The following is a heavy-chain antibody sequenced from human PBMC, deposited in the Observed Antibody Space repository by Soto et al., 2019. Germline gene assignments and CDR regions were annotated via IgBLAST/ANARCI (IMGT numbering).Heavy chain of an antibody. V-gene: IGHV5-51*01. CDR2: IYPGDSNT. CDR1: GYSFTSYW. D-gene: IGHD3-3*01. CDR3: ARHAYDFWSGHPNPRYYYGMDV. J-gene: IGHJ6*02. Sequence: PGESLKISCKGSGYSFTSYWIGWVRQMPGKGLEWKGIIYPGDSNTRYSPSLQGQVTISVDKSISTAYLQWSSLKATDTAMYYCARHAYDFWSGHPNPRYYYGMDVWGQGTTVTV.